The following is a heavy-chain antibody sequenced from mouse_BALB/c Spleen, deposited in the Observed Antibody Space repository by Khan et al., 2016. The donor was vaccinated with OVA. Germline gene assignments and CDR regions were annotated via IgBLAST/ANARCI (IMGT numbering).Heavy chain of an antibody. CDR1: GYTFTNYG. V-gene: IGHV9-3-1*01. Sequence: LVESGPELKKPGETVKISCKASGYTFTNYGMNWVKQAPGKGLKWMGWINTYTGEPTYAADFKGRFAFSLDTSASTAYLQINNLKNEDTATYFCASGGYWYFDVWGAGTTVTVSS. CDR3: ASGGYWYFDV. CDR2: INTYTGEP. J-gene: IGHJ1*01. D-gene: IGHD1-1*02.